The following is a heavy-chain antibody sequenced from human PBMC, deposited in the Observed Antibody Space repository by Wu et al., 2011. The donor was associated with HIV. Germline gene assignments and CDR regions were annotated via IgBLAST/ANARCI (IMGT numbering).Heavy chain of an antibody. D-gene: IGHD1-26*01. V-gene: IGHV1-69*18. CDR2: NIPFLEKP. CDR3: ARGGIVGAPFDY. Sequence: QVQLVQSGAEVRKPGSSVKVSCKVSGGTFSNYAISWVRQAPGQGLEWMGRNIPFLEKPKYAQTFQGRISIIADESTSTAYMELSNLRSEDTAVYYCARGGIVGAPFDYWGQGTWSPSPQ. J-gene: IGHJ4*02. CDR1: GGTFSNYA.